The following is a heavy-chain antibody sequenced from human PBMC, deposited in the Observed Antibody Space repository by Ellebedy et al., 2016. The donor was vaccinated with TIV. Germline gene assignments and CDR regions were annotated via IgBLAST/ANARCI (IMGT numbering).Heavy chain of an antibody. D-gene: IGHD2-15*01. CDR2: ISSSSTII. Sequence: GESLEISCAASGFTFTSYTMVWVRQAPGKGLEWVSYISSSSTIIYYADSVKGRLTISRDNAKNSLYLQMNSLRAEDTAVYYCARGTLASCSGAKCYDLDYWGQGTLVTVSS. V-gene: IGHV3-48*04. CDR1: GFTFTSYT. CDR3: ARGTLASCSGAKCYDLDY. J-gene: IGHJ4*02.